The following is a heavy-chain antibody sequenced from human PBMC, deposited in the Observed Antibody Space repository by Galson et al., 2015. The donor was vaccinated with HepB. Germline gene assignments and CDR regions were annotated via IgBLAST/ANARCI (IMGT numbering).Heavy chain of an antibody. CDR1: GFTFSSYS. CDR2: ISSSSSYI. V-gene: IGHV3-21*01. Sequence: SLRLSCAASGFTFSSYSMNWVRQAPGKGLEWVSSISSSSSYIYYADSVKGRFTISRDNAKNSLYLQMNSLRAEDTAVYYCAIHPPKQDYYDSSGYFDYWGQGTLVTVSS. D-gene: IGHD3-22*01. CDR3: AIHPPKQDYYDSSGYFDY. J-gene: IGHJ4*02.